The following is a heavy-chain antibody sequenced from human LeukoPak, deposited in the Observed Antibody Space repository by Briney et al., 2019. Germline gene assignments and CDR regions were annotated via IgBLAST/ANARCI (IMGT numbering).Heavy chain of an antibody. CDR2: IYYSGST. CDR3: ASSYAEYYYDSSGFGY. CDR1: GGSISSYY. V-gene: IGHV4-59*01. J-gene: IGHJ4*02. Sequence: SETLSLTCTASGGSISSYYWSWIRQPPGKGLEWIGYIYYSGSTNYNPSLKSRLTISVDTSKNQFSLKLSSVAAADTAVYYCASSYAEYYYDSSGFGYWGQGTLVTVSS. D-gene: IGHD3-22*01.